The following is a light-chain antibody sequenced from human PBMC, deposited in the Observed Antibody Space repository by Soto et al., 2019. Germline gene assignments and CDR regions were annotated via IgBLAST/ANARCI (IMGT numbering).Light chain of an antibody. CDR3: QQYSSPWT. CDR1: QSVLHSSNNKNY. CDR2: WAS. J-gene: IGKJ1*01. V-gene: IGKV4-1*01. Sequence: DIVMTQSPDSLAVSLGERATINCKSSQSVLHSSNNKNYLAWYQQKPGQPPKLLIYWASTRESGVPDRFSGIGSGTDVTLSISSLQAEDLAVYFCQQYSSPWTFGQGTKVEI.